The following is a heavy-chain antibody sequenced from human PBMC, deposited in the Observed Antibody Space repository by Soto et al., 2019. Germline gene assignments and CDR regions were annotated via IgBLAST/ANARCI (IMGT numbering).Heavy chain of an antibody. CDR1: GGSFSGYY. V-gene: IGHV4-34*01. Sequence: PXETLPLHCAVYGGSFSGYYWGWIRQPPGKGLDWIGEINHSGSTNYNPSLKSRVTISVDTSKNQFSLKLSSVTAADTAVYYCASYQFKAGSVHFDDWGQGTLVTISS. D-gene: IGHD6-19*01. CDR2: INHSGST. J-gene: IGHJ4*02. CDR3: ASYQFKAGSVHFDD.